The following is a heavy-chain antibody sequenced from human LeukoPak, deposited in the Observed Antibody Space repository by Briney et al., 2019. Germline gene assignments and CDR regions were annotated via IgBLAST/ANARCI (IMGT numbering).Heavy chain of an antibody. CDR1: GGTFSSYA. J-gene: IGHJ1*01. Sequence: SVKVSCKASGGTFSSYAISWVRQAPGQGLEWMGRIIPIFGTANYAQKFQGRVTMTTDTSTSTAYMELRSLRSDDTAVYYCARDSNNYYDSSGYEGYFQHWGQGTLVTVSS. CDR2: IIPIFGTA. CDR3: ARDSNNYYDSSGYEGYFQH. V-gene: IGHV1-69*05. D-gene: IGHD3-22*01.